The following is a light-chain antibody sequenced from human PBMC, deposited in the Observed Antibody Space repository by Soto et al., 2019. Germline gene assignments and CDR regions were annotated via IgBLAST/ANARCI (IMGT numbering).Light chain of an antibody. Sequence: IQMTQSPSSVSASVGDTVTITCRASQGLKFLAWYQQKPGKAPKLLIYATSSLQSGVPSRFSGRGSGTDFSLSIRSRQPEDSATYDCLQDYNYPRTFGQGTKVDIK. CDR1: QGLKF. CDR2: ATS. V-gene: IGKV1-6*01. CDR3: LQDYNYPRT. J-gene: IGKJ1*01.